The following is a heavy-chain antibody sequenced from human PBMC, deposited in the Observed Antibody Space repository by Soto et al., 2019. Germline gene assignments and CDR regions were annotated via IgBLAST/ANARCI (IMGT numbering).Heavy chain of an antibody. CDR3: ANVDILTGYYPLTDY. CDR1: GFTFSSYA. CDR2: ISGSGGST. V-gene: IGHV3-23*01. J-gene: IGHJ4*02. D-gene: IGHD3-9*01. Sequence: GGSLRLSCAASGFTFSSYAMSWVRQAPGKGLEWVSAISGSGGSTYYADTVKGRFTISRDNSKNKLYLQMNSLRAEDTAVYYCANVDILTGYYPLTDYWGQGTLVTVSS.